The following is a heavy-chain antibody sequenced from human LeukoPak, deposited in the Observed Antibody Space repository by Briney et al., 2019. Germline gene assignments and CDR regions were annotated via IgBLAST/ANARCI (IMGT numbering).Heavy chain of an antibody. D-gene: IGHD3-9*01. Sequence: GGSLRLSCAASGFTFSSYSMNWVRQAPGKGLEWVSSISSSSSYIYYADSVKGRFTISRDNAKNSLYLQMNSLRAEDTAVYYCARSYYDILTGYYRDGMDVWGQGTTVTVSS. CDR2: ISSSSSYI. CDR1: GFTFSSYS. J-gene: IGHJ6*02. CDR3: ARSYYDILTGYYRDGMDV. V-gene: IGHV3-21*01.